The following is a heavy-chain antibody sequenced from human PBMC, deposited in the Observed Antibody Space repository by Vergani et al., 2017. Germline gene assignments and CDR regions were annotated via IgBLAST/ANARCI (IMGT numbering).Heavy chain of an antibody. Sequence: QVQLQESGPGLVKPSETLSLTCAVSGFSIDNGYYWDWIRQPPGKGLEWIGRIYRTGRTHFNPSLKSRVTISGDTSNNHFSLRLNSLTAADTAVYYCARRSGIVYDIFSGTQYFFDFWGQGTLVTVSS. CDR3: ARRSGIVYDIFSGTQYFFDF. D-gene: IGHD3-9*01. J-gene: IGHJ4*02. CDR1: GFSIDNGYY. CDR2: IYRTGRT. V-gene: IGHV4-38-2*01.